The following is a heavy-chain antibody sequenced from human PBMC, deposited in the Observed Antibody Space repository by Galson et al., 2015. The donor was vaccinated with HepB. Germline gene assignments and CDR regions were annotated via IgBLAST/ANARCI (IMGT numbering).Heavy chain of an antibody. J-gene: IGHJ4*02. Sequence: SLRLSCAASGFTVSSNYMSWVRQAPGRGLECVSVIYSGGNTYYADSGRGRFIISRDNSKNTLYLQMNSLRVEDTAVYYCARGYSRSWYSGLGFWGQGTLVTVSS. V-gene: IGHV3-53*01. D-gene: IGHD6-13*01. CDR2: IYSGGNT. CDR1: GFTVSSNY. CDR3: ARGYSRSWYSGLGF.